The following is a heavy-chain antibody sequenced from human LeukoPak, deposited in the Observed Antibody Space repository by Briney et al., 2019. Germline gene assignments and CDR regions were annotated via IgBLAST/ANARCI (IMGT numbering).Heavy chain of an antibody. D-gene: IGHD2-21*02. CDR2: IHHGGST. V-gene: IGHV4-59*01. Sequence: SETLSLTCTVSGDSISSYYWSWIRQPPGKGLEWIGYIHHGGSTNSNPSLKSRVTISIDTSKSQFSLQLTSVTAADTAVYYCARGVTTGLDWFDPWGQGTMATVSS. J-gene: IGHJ5*02. CDR1: GDSISSYY. CDR3: ARGVTTGLDWFDP.